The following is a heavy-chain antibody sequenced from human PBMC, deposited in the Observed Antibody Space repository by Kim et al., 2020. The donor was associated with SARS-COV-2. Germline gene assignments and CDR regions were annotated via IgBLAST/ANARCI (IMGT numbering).Heavy chain of an antibody. D-gene: IGHD3-22*01. CDR1: GGSISSYY. J-gene: IGHJ4*02. V-gene: IGHV4-59*01. CDR3: AGDRADSSGYSFAY. Sequence: SETLSLTCTVSGGSISSYYWSWIRQPPGKGLAWIGYIYYSGSTTYNPSLKSRVTISVDTSKNQFSLKLSSVTAADTAVYYCAGDRADSSGYSFAYWGQGTLGTVSS. CDR2: IYYSGST.